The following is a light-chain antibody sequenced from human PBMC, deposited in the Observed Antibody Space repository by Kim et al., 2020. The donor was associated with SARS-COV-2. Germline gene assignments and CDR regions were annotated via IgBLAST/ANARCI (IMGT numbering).Light chain of an antibody. Sequence: GQSVTISCTGTNRDVGSYNRVSWYQQPPGTAPKLMIYEVSNRPSGVPDRFSGSKSDNTASLTISGLQAEDEADYYCSSYSSSTTWVFGGGTQLTVL. CDR1: NRDVGSYNR. CDR3: SSYSSSTTWV. V-gene: IGLV2-18*02. CDR2: EVS. J-gene: IGLJ3*02.